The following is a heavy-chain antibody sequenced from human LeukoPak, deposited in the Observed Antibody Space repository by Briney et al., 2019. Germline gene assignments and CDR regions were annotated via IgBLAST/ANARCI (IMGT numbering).Heavy chain of an antibody. V-gene: IGHV1-69*01. Sequence: SSVKVTRKGSGCTFSRYAMSWVRQPPGKGLEWMGGIIPIFGTANYAQKFQGRVTITADESTSTAYMELSSLRSEDTAVYYCAIDCSSTSCSTVDYWGQGTLVTVSS. D-gene: IGHD2-2*01. CDR3: AIDCSSTSCSTVDY. CDR1: GCTFSRYA. CDR2: IIPIFGTA. J-gene: IGHJ4*02.